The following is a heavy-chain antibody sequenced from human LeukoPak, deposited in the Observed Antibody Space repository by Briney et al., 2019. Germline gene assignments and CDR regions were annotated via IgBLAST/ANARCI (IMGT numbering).Heavy chain of an antibody. CDR2: ISGSGGST. V-gene: IGHV3-23*01. D-gene: IGHD2/OR15-2a*01. Sequence: GGSLRLSCAASGFTFSSYAMSWVRQAPGKGLEWVSAISGSGGSTYYADSVKGRFTISRDNSKNTLFLQMNSLRVEDTAVYYCARVLLDGGGDYWGQGTLVTVSS. CDR3: ARVLLDGGGDY. J-gene: IGHJ4*02. CDR1: GFTFSSYA.